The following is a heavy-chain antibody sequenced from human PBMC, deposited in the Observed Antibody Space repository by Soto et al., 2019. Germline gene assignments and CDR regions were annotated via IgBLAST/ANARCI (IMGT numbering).Heavy chain of an antibody. CDR1: GGSISSGGYS. J-gene: IGHJ5*02. CDR2: IHHSGST. CDR3: ARDLGRFGEYEYSRFDP. D-gene: IGHD3-10*01. Sequence: PSETLSLTCVVSGGSISSGGYSWSWIRQPPGKGLEWIGYIHHSGSTNYNPSLKSRVTISVDKSKNQFSLKLSSVTAADTAVYYCARDLGRFGEYEYSRFDPWGQGTLVTVSS. V-gene: IGHV4-30-2*01.